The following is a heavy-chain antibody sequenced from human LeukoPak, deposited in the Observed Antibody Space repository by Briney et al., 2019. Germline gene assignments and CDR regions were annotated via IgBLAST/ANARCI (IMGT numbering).Heavy chain of an antibody. CDR2: INHSGST. CDR1: GGSFSGYY. D-gene: IGHD3-10*01. J-gene: IGHJ4*02. Sequence: SETLSLTCAVYGGSFSGYYWSWIRQPPGKGLEWIGEINHSGSTNYNPSLKSRVTISVDTSKNQFSLKLSSVTAADTAVYYCVRPGYYGSDSFDYWGQGTLVTVSS. CDR3: VRPGYYGSDSFDY. V-gene: IGHV4-34*01.